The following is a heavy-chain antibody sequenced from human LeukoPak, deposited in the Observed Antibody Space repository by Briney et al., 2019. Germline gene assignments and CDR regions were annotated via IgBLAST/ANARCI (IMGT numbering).Heavy chain of an antibody. CDR1: GYTFTGYY. V-gene: IGHV1-2*02. J-gene: IGHJ5*02. Sequence: ASVKVSCNPSGYTFTGYYLHWVRQAPGQGLEWMGWIDPNTGDTNYAQKFQGRVTMTRDTSFSTAYMDLSTLTYDDTAVYYCARSNYGGQGAGDNWFDPWGQGTLVTVSS. CDR2: IDPNTGDT. D-gene: IGHD4-23*01. CDR3: ARSNYGGQGAGDNWFDP.